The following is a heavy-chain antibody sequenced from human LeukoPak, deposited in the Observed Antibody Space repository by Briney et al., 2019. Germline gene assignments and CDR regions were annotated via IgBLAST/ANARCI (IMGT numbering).Heavy chain of an antibody. Sequence: ASVKVSCKASGYTFTSYDINWVRQATGHGLEWMGWMNPNSGNTGYAQKFQGRVTMTRNTSISTAYMELSSLRSEDTAVYYCARGQEHEHYDFWSGYYKDGKYYYYGMDVWGQGTTVTVSS. CDR1: GYTFTSYD. CDR3: ARGQEHEHYDFWSGYYKDGKYYYYGMDV. CDR2: MNPNSGNT. D-gene: IGHD3-3*01. J-gene: IGHJ6*02. V-gene: IGHV1-8*01.